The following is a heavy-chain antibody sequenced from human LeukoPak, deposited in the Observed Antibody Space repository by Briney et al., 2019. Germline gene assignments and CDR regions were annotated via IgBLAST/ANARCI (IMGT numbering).Heavy chain of an antibody. CDR3: ARLVVARDASDI. V-gene: IGHV4-39*07. CDR1: GDSISSGSHY. D-gene: IGHD3-22*01. CDR2: IYYSGNT. Sequence: SETLSLICTVSGDSISSGSHYWGWIRQPPGKELEWIASIYYSGNTYYNPSLKSRVTISLDTSKNQFSLKLSSVTAADTAVYYCARLVVARDASDIWGQGTMVTVSS. J-gene: IGHJ3*02.